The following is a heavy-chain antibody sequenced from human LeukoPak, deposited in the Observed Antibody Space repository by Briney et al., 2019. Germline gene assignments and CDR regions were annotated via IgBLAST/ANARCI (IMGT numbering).Heavy chain of an antibody. CDR3: ASGGYYDSSGYQWVRFDY. J-gene: IGHJ4*02. V-gene: IGHV1-69*05. Sequence: RASVKVSCKASGGTFSSYAISWVRQAPGQGLGWMGGIIPIFGTANYAQKFQGRVTITTDESASTAYMELSSLRSEDTAVYYCASGGYYDSSGYQWVRFDYWGQGTLVTVSS. CDR2: IIPIFGTA. D-gene: IGHD3-22*01. CDR1: GGTFSSYA.